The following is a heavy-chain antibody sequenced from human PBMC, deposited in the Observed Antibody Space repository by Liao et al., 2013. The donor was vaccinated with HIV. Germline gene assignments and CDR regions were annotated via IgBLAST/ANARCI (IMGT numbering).Heavy chain of an antibody. V-gene: IGHV4-4*07. J-gene: IGHJ4*02. Sequence: QVQLQESGPGLVKPSETLSLTCTVSGGSISSYYWSWIRQPAGKGLEWIGRAYISGSTNYSPSLKSRVTMSVDTSKNQFSLKLKSVTAADTAVYYCARGYPSDFWSVTASPYYFDYWGQGALVTVSS. CDR1: GGSISSYY. D-gene: IGHD3-3*01. CDR2: AYISGST. CDR3: ARGYPSDFWSVTASPYYFDY.